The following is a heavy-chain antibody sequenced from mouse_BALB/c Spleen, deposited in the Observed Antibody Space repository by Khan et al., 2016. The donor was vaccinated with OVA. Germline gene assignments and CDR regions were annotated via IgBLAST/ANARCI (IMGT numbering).Heavy chain of an antibody. Sequence: EVQLQESGPSLVKPSQTLSFTCSVTGDSTTSGYWSWIRKFPGNKLEYMGYMIYTGYTDYNPSLKSRLAITRHTSKNQYYLQLNSVTAEDTATSYCATSTYRDVFACWGQGSLVTVSA. CDR1: GDSTTSGY. CDR2: MIYTGYT. CDR3: ATSTYRDVFAC. V-gene: IGHV3-8*02. J-gene: IGHJ3*01. D-gene: IGHD2-14*01.